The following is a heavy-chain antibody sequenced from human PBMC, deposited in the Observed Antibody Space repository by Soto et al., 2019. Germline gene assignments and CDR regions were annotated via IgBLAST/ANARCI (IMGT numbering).Heavy chain of an antibody. CDR1: GGSISSGGYS. D-gene: IGHD2-15*01. CDR2: IYHSGST. Sequence: SETLSLTCAVSGGSISSGGYSWSWIRQPPGKGLEWIGYIYHSGSTYYNPSLKSRVTISVDRSKNQFSLKLSSVTAADTAVYYCARGGIVAPWFDPWGQGTLVTV. CDR3: ARGGIVAPWFDP. V-gene: IGHV4-30-2*01. J-gene: IGHJ5*02.